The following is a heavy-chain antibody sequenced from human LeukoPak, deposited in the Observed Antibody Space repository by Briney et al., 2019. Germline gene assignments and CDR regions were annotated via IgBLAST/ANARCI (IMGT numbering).Heavy chain of an antibody. CDR3: AKAAHDSSGYYPYYFDY. Sequence: PGRSLRLSCAASGFTFSSYGMHWVRQAPGKGLEWVAVISYDGSNKYYADSVKGRFTISRDNSKNTLYLQMNSLRAEDTAVYYCAKAAHDSSGYYPYYFDYWGQGTLVTVSS. D-gene: IGHD3-22*01. CDR1: GFTFSSYG. J-gene: IGHJ4*02. V-gene: IGHV3-30*18. CDR2: ISYDGSNK.